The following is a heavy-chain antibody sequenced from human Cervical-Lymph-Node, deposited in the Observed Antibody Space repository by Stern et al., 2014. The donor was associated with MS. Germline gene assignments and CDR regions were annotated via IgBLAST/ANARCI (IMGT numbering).Heavy chain of an antibody. CDR3: AHRRPLTGLLQVVGSTWGTFDY. D-gene: IGHD2-15*01. CDR1: GFSLSTNGVG. CDR2: IYWNDVK. J-gene: IGHJ4*02. Sequence: QITLKESGPTLVKPTQTLTLTCTFSGFSLSTNGVGVGWIRQPPGKALEWLALIYWNDVKRYSPSLKSRLTINKDTSKNQVVLTLTNMDPVDTATYYCAHRRPLTGLLQVVGSTWGTFDYWGQGALVTVSS. V-gene: IGHV2-5*01.